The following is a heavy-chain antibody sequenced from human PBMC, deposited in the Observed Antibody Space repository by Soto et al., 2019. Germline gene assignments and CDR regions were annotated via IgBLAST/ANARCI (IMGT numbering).Heavy chain of an antibody. Sequence: XETLSLTCAVYGGSFSGYYWSWIRQPPGKGLEWIGEINHSGSTNYNPSLKSRVTISVDTSKNQFSLKLSSVTAADTAVYYCARGRERNYYGSGSYYSNPNYYYYYGMDVWGQGTTVTVSS. J-gene: IGHJ6*02. V-gene: IGHV4-34*01. CDR2: INHSGST. CDR3: ARGRERNYYGSGSYYSNPNYYYYYGMDV. D-gene: IGHD3-10*01. CDR1: GGSFSGYY.